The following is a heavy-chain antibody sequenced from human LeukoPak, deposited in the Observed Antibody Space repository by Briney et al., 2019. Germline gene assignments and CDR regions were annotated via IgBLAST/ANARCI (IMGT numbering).Heavy chain of an antibody. CDR2: IDGTSTNI. V-gene: IGHV3-21*04. CDR1: GFTFSNYR. CDR3: AKGNWGPLYYFDY. D-gene: IGHD7-27*01. J-gene: IGHJ4*02. Sequence: GGSLRLSCAASGFTFSNYRMNWVRQAPGKGLEWVSSIDGTSTNIYYADSVKGRFTISRDNSKNTLSLQMNGLKVEDTAVYYCAKGNWGPLYYFDYWGQGTLVTVSS.